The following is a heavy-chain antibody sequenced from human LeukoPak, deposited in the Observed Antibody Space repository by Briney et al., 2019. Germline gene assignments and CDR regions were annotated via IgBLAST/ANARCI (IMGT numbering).Heavy chain of an antibody. V-gene: IGHV1-24*01. Sequence: GASVTVSFKVSVSTLTKISIDWVRQAPGKGFECMGTFGPQVGETIHAQKLQGRLKMTADTSTDTAYMEMSSLQSEDTAVYYCATGAMVYEYWGQGTLVTVSS. CDR3: ATGAMVYEY. CDR2: FGPQVGET. J-gene: IGHJ4*02. CDR1: VSTLTKIS. D-gene: IGHD3-10*01.